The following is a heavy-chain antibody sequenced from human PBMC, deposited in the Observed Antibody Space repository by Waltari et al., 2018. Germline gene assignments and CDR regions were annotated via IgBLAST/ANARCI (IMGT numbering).Heavy chain of an antibody. Sequence: EVQLVESGGGLIQPGGSLRLSCAASGFTVSSNYMSWVRQAPGKGLEWVSVIYSGVSTFYADSVKGRFTIFRDNSKNTLYLQMNSLRAEDTAVYYCARVYIGYADYFDYWGQGTLVTVSS. V-gene: IGHV3-53*01. D-gene: IGHD5-12*01. CDR1: GFTVSSNY. CDR2: IYSGVST. J-gene: IGHJ4*02. CDR3: ARVYIGYADYFDY.